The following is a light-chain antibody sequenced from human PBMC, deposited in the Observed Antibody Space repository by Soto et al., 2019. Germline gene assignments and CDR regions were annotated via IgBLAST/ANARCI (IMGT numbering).Light chain of an antibody. Sequence: QSALTQPASVSGSPGQSITLSCTGTSSDVGGYDFVSWYQQHPGKAPKLMIYDVNNRPSGVSNRFSGSKSGNTASLTISGLQAEDEADYYCSSYTSSSTLGFGGGTKLTVL. J-gene: IGLJ2*01. CDR3: SSYTSSSTLG. CDR2: DVN. CDR1: SSDVGGYDF. V-gene: IGLV2-14*03.